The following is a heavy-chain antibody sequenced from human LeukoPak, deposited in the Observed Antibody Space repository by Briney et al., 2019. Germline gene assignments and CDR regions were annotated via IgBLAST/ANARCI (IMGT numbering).Heavy chain of an antibody. J-gene: IGHJ4*02. CDR1: GFTFSSYS. V-gene: IGHV3-23*01. CDR2: ISGSGGST. Sequence: GGSLRLSCAASGFTFSSYSMNWVRQAPGKGLEWVPAISGSGGSTYYADSVKGRFTISRDNSKNTLYLQMNSLRAEDMAVYYCARALSRHPTLGGVIADRDWGQGTLVTVSS. D-gene: IGHD3-16*02. CDR3: ARALSRHPTLGGVIADRD.